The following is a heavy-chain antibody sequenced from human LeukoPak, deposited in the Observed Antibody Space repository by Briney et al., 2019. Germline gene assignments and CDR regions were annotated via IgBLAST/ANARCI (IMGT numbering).Heavy chain of an antibody. V-gene: IGHV4-61*05. CDR1: GGSISSSSYF. CDR2: IYYSGSS. CDR3: ARVPRSYYYYYYMNV. J-gene: IGHJ6*03. Sequence: SETLSLTCTVSGGSISSSSYFWGWIRQSPGKGLEWLGYIYYSGSSNYNPSLKSRVTMSADTSKNQFSLKLSSVTAADTAVYYCARVPRSYYYYYYMNVWGKGTTVTVSS. D-gene: IGHD2-2*01.